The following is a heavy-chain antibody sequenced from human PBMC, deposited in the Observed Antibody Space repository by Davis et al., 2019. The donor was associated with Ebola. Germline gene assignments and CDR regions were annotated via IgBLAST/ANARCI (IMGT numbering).Heavy chain of an antibody. D-gene: IGHD1-1*01. CDR1: GGSISSGGYS. CDR3: ARGQLGGLFDY. V-gene: IGHV4-30-2*01. J-gene: IGHJ4*02. Sequence: PSETLSLTCTVSGGSISSGGYSWSWIRQPPGKGLEWIGYIYHSGSTYYNPSLKSRVTISVDRSKNQFSLKLSSVTAADTAVYYCARGQLGGLFDYWGQGTLVTVSS. CDR2: IYHSGST.